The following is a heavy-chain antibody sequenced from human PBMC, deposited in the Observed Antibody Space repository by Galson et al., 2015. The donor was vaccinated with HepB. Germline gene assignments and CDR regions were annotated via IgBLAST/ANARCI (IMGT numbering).Heavy chain of an antibody. CDR3: ARRGRYNSYGYMNPFDY. CDR2: IYPGDSDT. D-gene: IGHD5-18*01. J-gene: IGHJ4*02. CDR1: RYSFPSFW. V-gene: IGHV5-51*03. Sequence: QSGAEVKKPGESLKISCKGSRYSFPSFWIGWVRQMPGKGLEWMGIIYPGDSDTRYSPSFQGQVTMSADKSISTAYLQWSSLKASDTAIYYCARRGRYNSYGYMNPFDYWGQGTLVTVSS.